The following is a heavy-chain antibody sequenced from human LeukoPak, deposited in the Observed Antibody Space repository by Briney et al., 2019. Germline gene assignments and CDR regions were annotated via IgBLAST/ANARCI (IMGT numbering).Heavy chain of an antibody. J-gene: IGHJ6*02. CDR2: INHSGST. Sequence: PSETLSLTRAVYGGSFSGYYWSWIRQPPGKGLEWIGEINHSGSTNYNPSLKSRVTISVDTSKNQFSLKLSSVTAADTAVYYCARLSQEAAMVYYYYYGMDVWGQGTTVTVSS. CDR3: ARLSQEAAMVYYYYYGMDV. V-gene: IGHV4-34*01. D-gene: IGHD2-2*01. CDR1: GGSFSGYY.